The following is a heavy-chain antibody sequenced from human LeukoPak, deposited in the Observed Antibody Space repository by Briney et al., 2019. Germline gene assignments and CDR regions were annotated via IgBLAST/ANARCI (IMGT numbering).Heavy chain of an antibody. CDR1: GFTFSSYA. Sequence: PGGSLRLSCAASGFTFSSYAMHWVRQAPGKGLEWVAVISYDGSNKYYADSVKGRFTISRDNSKNTLYLQMNSLRAEKTAVYYCASGGFGYSSSWYGVVADYWGQGTLVTVSS. V-gene: IGHV3-30*04. D-gene: IGHD6-13*01. CDR2: ISYDGSNK. J-gene: IGHJ4*02. CDR3: ASGGFGYSSSWYGVVADY.